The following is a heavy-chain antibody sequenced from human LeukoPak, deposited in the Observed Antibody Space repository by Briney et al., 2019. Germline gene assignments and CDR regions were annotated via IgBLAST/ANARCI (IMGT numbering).Heavy chain of an antibody. CDR2: IKRDGSKQ. CDR1: GITFSNYC. V-gene: IGHV3-7*01. D-gene: IGHD2-2*01. Sequence: GGSLRLSCAASGITFSNYCMTWVRRAPGKGLEWVANIKRDGSKQYYVDSVKGRFTISRDNARNSLYLQMNSLRAEDTAVYYCARDTYCSSTSCYGPDYWGQGTLVTVSS. CDR3: ARDTYCSSTSCYGPDY. J-gene: IGHJ4*02.